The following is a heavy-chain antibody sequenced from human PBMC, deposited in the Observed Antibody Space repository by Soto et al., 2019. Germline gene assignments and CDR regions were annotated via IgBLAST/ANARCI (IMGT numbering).Heavy chain of an antibody. Sequence: ASVKVSCKASGYTFTSYAMHWVRQAPGQRXEWMGWINAGNGNTKYSQKFQGRVTITRDTSASTAYMELSSLRSEDTAVYYCASSATLRFLEWLRAASDIWGQGTMVTVSS. V-gene: IGHV1-3*01. CDR2: INAGNGNT. CDR1: GYTFTSYA. CDR3: ASSATLRFLEWLRAASDI. D-gene: IGHD3-3*01. J-gene: IGHJ3*02.